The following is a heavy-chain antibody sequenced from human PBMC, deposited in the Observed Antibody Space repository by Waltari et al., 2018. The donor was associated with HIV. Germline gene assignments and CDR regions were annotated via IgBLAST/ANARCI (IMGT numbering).Heavy chain of an antibody. V-gene: IGHV4-39*01. CDR2: SFYTGRA. CDR1: GGSVSSSSYF. Sequence: QLQLQESGPGLVKPSETLSLTCTVSGGSVSSSSYFWGWIRQPPGKGMEWVGRSFYTGRAYYNPSLKSLVTISVDTSKNQFSLRETSVTAADTAVYYCARHALRVGAAYWNFDLWGRGTLVTVSS. J-gene: IGHJ2*01. D-gene: IGHD1-26*01. CDR3: ARHALRVGAAYWNFDL.